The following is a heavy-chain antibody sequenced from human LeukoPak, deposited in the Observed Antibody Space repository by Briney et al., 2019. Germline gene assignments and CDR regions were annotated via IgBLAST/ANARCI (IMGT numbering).Heavy chain of an antibody. CDR1: GGSFSGYY. CDR3: ARGGVGATDY. D-gene: IGHD1-26*01. CDR2: INHSGST. Sequence: SETLSLTSAVYGGSFSGYYWSWIRQPPGKWLEWIGEINHSGSTNYNPSLKTRVTISVDTSKNQFSLKLSSVTAADKAVSYCARGGVGATDYWGQGTLVTVSS. J-gene: IGHJ4*02. V-gene: IGHV4-34*01.